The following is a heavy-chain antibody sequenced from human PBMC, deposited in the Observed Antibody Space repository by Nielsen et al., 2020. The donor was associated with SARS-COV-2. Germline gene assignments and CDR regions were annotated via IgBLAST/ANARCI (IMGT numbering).Heavy chain of an antibody. J-gene: IGHJ4*02. Sequence: SETLSLTCTVSGGSISSGGYYWGWIRQPPGKGLEWIGEINHSGSTNHNPSLKSRVTMSVDTTKKRFSLNLSSVTAADTAVYYCARGVSNPIYSGSYYDYWGQGTRVTVSS. V-gene: IGHV4-39*07. CDR2: INHSGST. CDR3: ARGVSNPIYSGSYYDY. D-gene: IGHD1-26*01. CDR1: GGSISSGGYY.